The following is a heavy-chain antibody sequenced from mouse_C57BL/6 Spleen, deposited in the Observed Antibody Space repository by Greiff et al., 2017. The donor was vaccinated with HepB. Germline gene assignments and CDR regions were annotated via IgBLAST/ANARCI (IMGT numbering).Heavy chain of an antibody. Sequence: EVMLVESGGGLVQSGRSLRLSCATSGFTFSDFYMEWVRQAPGKGLEWIAASRNKANDYTTEYSASVKGRFIVSRDTSQSILYLQMNALRAEDTAIYYCARDAWANGYDGGYFDVWGTGTTVTVSS. CDR2: SRNKANDYTT. V-gene: IGHV7-1*01. D-gene: IGHD2-2*01. CDR3: ARDAWANGYDGGYFDV. J-gene: IGHJ1*03. CDR1: GFTFSDFY.